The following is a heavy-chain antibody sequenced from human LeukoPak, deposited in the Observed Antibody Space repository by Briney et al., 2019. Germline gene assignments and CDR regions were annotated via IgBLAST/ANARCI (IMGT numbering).Heavy chain of an antibody. V-gene: IGHV1-2*06. D-gene: IGHD2-15*01. CDR1: GYTFTGYY. CDR2: INPNSGGT. J-gene: IGHJ5*02. CDR3: ARDLNGVYCSGGSCYSSGPHNWFDP. Sequence: ASVKVSCKASGYTFTGYYMHWVRQAPGQGLEWMGRINPNSGGTNYAQKFQGRVTMTRDTSISTAYMELSSLRSEDTAVYYCARDLNGVYCSGGSCYSSGPHNWFDPWGQGTLVTVSS.